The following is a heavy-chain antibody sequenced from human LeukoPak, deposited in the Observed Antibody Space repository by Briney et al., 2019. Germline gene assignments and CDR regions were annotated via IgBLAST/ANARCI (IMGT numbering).Heavy chain of an antibody. CDR1: GNNFNNYW. Sequence: GDSLKISCKGSGNNFNNYWIAWVRQMPGKGLEWMGIVYLGDSDTRYSPSFQGQVTISADKSTNTACLQWSALKASDTAMYYCARLEGLQLRASFDYWGQGTLVTVSS. J-gene: IGHJ4*02. CDR2: VYLGDSDT. D-gene: IGHD2-15*01. CDR3: ARLEGLQLRASFDY. V-gene: IGHV5-51*01.